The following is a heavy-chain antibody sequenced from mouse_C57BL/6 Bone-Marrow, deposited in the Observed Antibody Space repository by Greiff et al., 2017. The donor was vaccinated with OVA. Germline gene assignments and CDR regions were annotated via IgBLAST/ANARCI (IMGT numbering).Heavy chain of an antibody. CDR3: ARRGGYYDYYAMDY. J-gene: IGHJ4*01. Sequence: VQLQQSGAELVRPGTSVKVSCKASGYAFTNYLIEWVKQRPGQGLEWIGVINPGSGGTNYNEKFKGKATLTADKSSSTAYMQLSSLTSEDSAVYFCARRGGYYDYYAMDYWGQGTSVTVSS. V-gene: IGHV1-54*01. CDR1: GYAFTNYL. CDR2: INPGSGGT. D-gene: IGHD2-3*01.